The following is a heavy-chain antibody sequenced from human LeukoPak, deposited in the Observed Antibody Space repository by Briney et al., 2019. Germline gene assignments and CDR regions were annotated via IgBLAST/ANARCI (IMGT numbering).Heavy chain of an antibody. CDR2: INHSGST. CDR1: GGSFSGYY. Sequence: SETLSLTCAVYGGSFSGYYWSWIRQPPGKGLEWIGEINHSGSTNYNPSLKSRVTISVDTSKNQFSLKLSSVTAADTAVYYCARTNKKPYYYHYYGMDVWGQGTTVTVSS. V-gene: IGHV4-34*01. CDR3: ARTNKKPYYYHYYGMDV. J-gene: IGHJ6*02.